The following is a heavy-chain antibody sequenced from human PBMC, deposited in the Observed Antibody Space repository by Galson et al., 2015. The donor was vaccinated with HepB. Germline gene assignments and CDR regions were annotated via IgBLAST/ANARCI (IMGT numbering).Heavy chain of an antibody. V-gene: IGHV3-74*01. D-gene: IGHD3-3*01. CDR2: INSDGGST. CDR3: AREGLGYYDFWSGYRHRNAFDI. CDR1: GFTFSSYW. Sequence: SLRLSCAASGFTFSSYWMHWVRQAPGKGLVWISRINSDGGSTSYADSVKGRFTISRDNAKNTLYLQMNSLRAEDTAVYYCAREGLGYYDFWSGYRHRNAFDIWGQGTMVTVSS. J-gene: IGHJ3*02.